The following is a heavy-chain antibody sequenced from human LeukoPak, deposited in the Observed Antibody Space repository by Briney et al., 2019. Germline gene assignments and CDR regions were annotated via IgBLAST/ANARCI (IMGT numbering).Heavy chain of an antibody. CDR1: GFAVSSYA. J-gene: IGHJ4*02. CDR2: VNASGGST. CDR3: AKWLEGGRPDFDS. V-gene: IGHV3-23*01. D-gene: IGHD2-15*01. Sequence: GGSLRLSCAASGFAVSSYAMTWVRQAPGKGLEWVSAVNASGGSTYYADSVKGRFTISRDSSRNTLYLQMNGLRAEDTAVYYCAKWLEGGRPDFDSWGQGTLVTVSS.